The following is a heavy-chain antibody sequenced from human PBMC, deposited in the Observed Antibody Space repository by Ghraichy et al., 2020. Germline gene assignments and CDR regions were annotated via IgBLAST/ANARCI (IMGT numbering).Heavy chain of an antibody. D-gene: IGHD2-8*02. CDR1: GFIFSSYG. CDR2: IGIGSTTL. J-gene: IGHJ4*02. V-gene: IGHV3-48*01. Sequence: LSLTCAASGFIFSSYGMNWVRQAPGKGLEWVAHIGIGSTTLFHADFVKGRFTISRDDAKNSVYLQMNSLRAEDTAVYYCARSLGYWAFDYWGQGTLVTVSS. CDR3: ARSLGYWAFDY.